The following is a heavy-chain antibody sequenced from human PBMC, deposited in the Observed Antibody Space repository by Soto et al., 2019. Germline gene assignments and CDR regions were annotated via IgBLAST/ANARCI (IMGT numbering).Heavy chain of an antibody. D-gene: IGHD2-15*01. Sequence: PSETLSLTCTVSGGSISSGGYYWSWIRQHPGKGLEWIGYIYYSGSTYYNPSLKSRVTISVDTSKNQFSLKLSSVTAADTAVYYCARGGSYCSGGSCYSVLYAFDIWGQGTMVTVSS. CDR2: IYYSGST. J-gene: IGHJ3*02. V-gene: IGHV4-31*03. CDR3: ARGGSYCSGGSCYSVLYAFDI. CDR1: GGSISSGGYY.